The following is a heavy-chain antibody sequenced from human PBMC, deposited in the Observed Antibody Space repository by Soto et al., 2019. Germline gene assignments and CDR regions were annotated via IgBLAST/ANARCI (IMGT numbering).Heavy chain of an antibody. Sequence: SETLSLTCAVSGYSISSGYYWGYIRQPPGKGLEWVGSIHYTGYTYYNPSLKSRATMSVDTSNNQFSLRLGSVTAADTAVYYCTRLPESLEFVDFWGQGTLVTVSS. CDR1: GYSISSGYY. V-gene: IGHV4-38-2*01. CDR2: IHYTGYT. J-gene: IGHJ4*02. D-gene: IGHD1-1*01. CDR3: TRLPESLEFVDF.